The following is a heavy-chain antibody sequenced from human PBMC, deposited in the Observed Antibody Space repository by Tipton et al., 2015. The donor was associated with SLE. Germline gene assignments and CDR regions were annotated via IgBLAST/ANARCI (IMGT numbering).Heavy chain of an antibody. D-gene: IGHD2-2*02. V-gene: IGHV4-39*07. CDR2: ISYSGSP. J-gene: IGHJ4*02. CDR3: AGYTGGGFYFDY. CDR1: GGSIISSSYS. Sequence: GLVKPSETLSLTCSVSGGSIISSSYSWGWIRQSPGKGLEWIGTISYSGSPYYNPSLKSRVTISVDTSKNQFSLKLSFVAAADTAVYYCAGYTGGGFYFDYWGQGTLVIVSS.